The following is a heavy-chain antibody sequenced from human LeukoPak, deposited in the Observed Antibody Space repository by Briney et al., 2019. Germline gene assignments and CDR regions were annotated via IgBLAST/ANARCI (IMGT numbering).Heavy chain of an antibody. CDR2: IKPRNADI. V-gene: IGHV3-48*02. CDR3: ARDQDYGFDY. D-gene: IGHD4-17*01. CDR1: GFTFTEYS. J-gene: IGHJ4*02. Sequence: GGSLRLSCAASGFTFTEYSMNWVRQAPGKGLEWLSYIKPRNADIRYADSVKGRFTISRDNAKNSLFLYMNSLRDDDTAVYFCARDQDYGFDYWGQGTLVTVSS.